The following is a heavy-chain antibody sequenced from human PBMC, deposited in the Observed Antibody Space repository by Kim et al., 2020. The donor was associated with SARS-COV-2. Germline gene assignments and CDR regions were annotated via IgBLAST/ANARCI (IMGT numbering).Heavy chain of an antibody. CDR1: GFTFSDYY. Sequence: GGSLRLSCAASGFTFSDYYMSWIRQAPGKGLEWVSYISSSGSTIYYADSVKGRFTISRDNAKNSLYLQMNSLRAEDTAVYYCARALSRFSLRVGATDYWGQGTLVTVSS. CDR3: ARALSRFSLRVGATDY. CDR2: ISSSGSTI. V-gene: IGHV3-11*01. D-gene: IGHD1-26*01. J-gene: IGHJ4*02.